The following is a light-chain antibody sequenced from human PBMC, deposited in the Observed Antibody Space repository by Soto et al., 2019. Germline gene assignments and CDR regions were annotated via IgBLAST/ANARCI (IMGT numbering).Light chain of an antibody. CDR2: EVT. Sequence: QSVLTQPASVSGSPGQSITISCTGSSDDIGTYEYISWHQHHPGKAPKLIIYEVTKRPSGVPDRFSGSKSGNTASLTVSGLQTDDEADYYCSSYGGSNNFVFGTGTKVTVL. V-gene: IGLV2-8*01. CDR3: SSYGGSNNFV. CDR1: SDDIGTYEY. J-gene: IGLJ1*01.